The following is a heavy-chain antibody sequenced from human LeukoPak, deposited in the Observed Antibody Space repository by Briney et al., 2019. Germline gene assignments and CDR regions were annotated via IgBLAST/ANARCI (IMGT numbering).Heavy chain of an antibody. J-gene: IGHJ4*02. D-gene: IGHD5-18*01. CDR2: LFYGGDT. Sequence: SETLSLTCNVSGGSINRSPNSWAWIRQPPGKGLEWIGFLFYGGDTYYNPSLKSRVAISVDTFKNQFSLKLTSVTAADTAVYFCARHDGYNYARIDYWGQGTLVTVSS. CDR3: ARHDGYNYARIDY. V-gene: IGHV4-39*01. CDR1: GGSINRSPNS.